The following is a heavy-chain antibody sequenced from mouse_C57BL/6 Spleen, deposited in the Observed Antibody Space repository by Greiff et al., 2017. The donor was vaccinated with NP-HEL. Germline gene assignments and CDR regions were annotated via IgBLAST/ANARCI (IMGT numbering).Heavy chain of an antibody. J-gene: IGHJ4*01. V-gene: IGHV1-15*01. CDR2: IDPETGGT. CDR1: GYTFTDYE. CDR3: TRGYAMDY. Sequence: VHLVESGAELVRPGASVTLSCKASGYTFTDYEMHWVKQTPVHGLEWIGAIDPETGGTAYNQKFKGKAILTADKSSSTAYMELRSLTSEDSAVYYCTRGYAMDYWGQGTSVTVSS.